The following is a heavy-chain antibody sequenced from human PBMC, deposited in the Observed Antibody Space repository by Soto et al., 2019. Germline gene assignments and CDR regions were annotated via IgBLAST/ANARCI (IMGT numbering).Heavy chain of an antibody. CDR2: IWYDGSKK. V-gene: IGHV3-30*02. CDR3: AKDQGVYGDSYSYYGMDV. J-gene: IGHJ6*02. D-gene: IGHD4-17*01. CDR1: GFTFSGHG. Sequence: PGGSLRLSCVASGFTFSGHGMHWVRQAPGKGLEWVTFIWYDGSKKYYADSVKGRFTISRDNSENTLYLQMNSLTAEDTAVYYCAKDQGVYGDSYSYYGMDVWCQGLSVTVSS.